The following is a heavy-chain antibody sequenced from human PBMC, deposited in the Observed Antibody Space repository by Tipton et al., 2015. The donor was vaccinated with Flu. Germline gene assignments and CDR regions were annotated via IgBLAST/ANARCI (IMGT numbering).Heavy chain of an antibody. Sequence: GLVKPSETLSLTCAVYGGSFSGYYWSWIRQPPGKGLEWIGEINHSGSPKYNPSLKSRVTISVDTSKNQFSLKVTSLTAADTAIFYCARGNGHTNAYLDFWGQGTLVTVSS. CDR2: INHSGSP. J-gene: IGHJ4*02. D-gene: IGHD5-24*01. CDR3: ARGNGHTNAYLDF. V-gene: IGHV4-34*01. CDR1: GGSFSGYY.